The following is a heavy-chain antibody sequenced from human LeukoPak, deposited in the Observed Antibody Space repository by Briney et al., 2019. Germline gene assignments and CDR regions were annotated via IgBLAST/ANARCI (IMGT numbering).Heavy chain of an antibody. Sequence: GGSLRLSCAASGFTFSSYAMHWVRQAPGKGLEWVAVISYDGSNKYYADSVKGRFTISRDNSKNTLYLQMNSLRAEDTAVYYCARDRSDGYYYDSSGRMPYFDYWGQGTLVTVSS. J-gene: IGHJ4*02. V-gene: IGHV3-30-3*01. CDR2: ISYDGSNK. CDR1: GFTFSSYA. CDR3: ARDRSDGYYYDSSGRMPYFDY. D-gene: IGHD3-22*01.